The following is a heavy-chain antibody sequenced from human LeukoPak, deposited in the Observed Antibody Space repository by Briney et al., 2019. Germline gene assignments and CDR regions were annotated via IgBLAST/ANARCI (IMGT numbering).Heavy chain of an antibody. D-gene: IGHD3-3*01. Sequence: GGSLTLSCAASGFTFSSYAMSWVRQAHGKGVEWVSAISGSGGSRYYADSLKGRFTISRYNSKNTRYLQMNSLSAEDTAVYYCAKEEGEWPWSRYYYYYVMDVWGQGTTVTVSS. V-gene: IGHV3-23*01. CDR1: GFTFSSYA. CDR3: AKEEGEWPWSRYYYYYVMDV. J-gene: IGHJ6*02. CDR2: ISGSGGSR.